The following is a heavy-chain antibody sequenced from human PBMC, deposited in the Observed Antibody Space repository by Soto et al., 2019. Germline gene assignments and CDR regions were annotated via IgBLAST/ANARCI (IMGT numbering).Heavy chain of an antibody. D-gene: IGHD2-2*01. V-gene: IGHV4-38-2*02. J-gene: IGHJ4*02. CDR3: ARDWGTGSYQLDS. CDR2: IYHSGST. Sequence: SETLSLTCAVSGYSISTGFNWAWIRQPPGKGLEWIGSIYHSGSTYYNLSLKSRVTISSDASKNQISLKLSSVTAADTALYYCARDWGTGSYQLDSWGQGTLVTVSS. CDR1: GYSISTGFN.